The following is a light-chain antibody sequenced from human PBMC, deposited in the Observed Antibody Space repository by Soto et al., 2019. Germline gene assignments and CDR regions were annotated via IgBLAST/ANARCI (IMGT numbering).Light chain of an antibody. Sequence: QSALTQPASVSVSPGQSITISCTGTSSDVGNYNLVSWYQQHPAKAPKLLIYEGNKRPSAVSYRFSGSESGNTASLTISGLQAEDEADYYCCSYAGGGTYVFGSGTEVTVL. CDR3: CSYAGGGTYV. V-gene: IGLV2-23*01. J-gene: IGLJ1*01. CDR2: EGN. CDR1: SSDVGNYNL.